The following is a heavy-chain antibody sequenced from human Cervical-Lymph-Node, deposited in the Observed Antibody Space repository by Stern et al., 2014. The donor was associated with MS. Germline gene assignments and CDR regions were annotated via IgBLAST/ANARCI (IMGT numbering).Heavy chain of an antibody. Sequence: EVQLVESGGGLVQPGGSLRLSCAASGFTFSSYSMSWVRQAPGKGLEWVSAISGSSGAKYYVDSVKGRFTISRDNSKNTLYLQMNSLRVEDTALYYCASPNDYSNYVPFDSWGQGTLVTVSS. V-gene: IGHV3-23*04. CDR1: GFTFSSYS. CDR3: ASPNDYSNYVPFDS. CDR2: ISGSSGAK. J-gene: IGHJ4*02. D-gene: IGHD4-11*01.